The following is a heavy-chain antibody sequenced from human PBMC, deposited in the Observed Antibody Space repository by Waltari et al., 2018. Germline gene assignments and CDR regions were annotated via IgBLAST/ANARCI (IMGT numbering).Heavy chain of an antibody. D-gene: IGHD3-10*01. CDR3: ARVLITEKWYVYYYYGMDV. J-gene: IGHJ6*02. CDR2: INPNSGGT. CDR1: GSTFTGYY. Sequence: QVQLVQSGAEVKKPGASVKVSCKASGSTFTGYYMHWVRQAPGHGLEWMGRINPNSGGTNYAQKFQGRVTMTRDTSISTAYMELSRLRSDDTAVYYCARVLITEKWYVYYYYGMDVWGQGTTVTVSS. V-gene: IGHV1-2*06.